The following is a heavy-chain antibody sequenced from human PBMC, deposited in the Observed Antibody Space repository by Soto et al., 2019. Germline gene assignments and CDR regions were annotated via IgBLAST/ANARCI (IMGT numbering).Heavy chain of an antibody. Sequence: ASVKVSCKASGGTFTSYYMHWVRQAPGQGLEWMGIINPSGGSTSYAQKFQGRVTMTRDTSTSTVYMELSSLRSEDTAVYYCASRGYDDSSGSKGAYLFDDWGQGTLVPVAS. CDR2: INPSGGST. V-gene: IGHV1-46*01. CDR3: ASRGYDDSSGSKGAYLFDD. J-gene: IGHJ4*02. D-gene: IGHD3-22*01. CDR1: GGTFTSYY.